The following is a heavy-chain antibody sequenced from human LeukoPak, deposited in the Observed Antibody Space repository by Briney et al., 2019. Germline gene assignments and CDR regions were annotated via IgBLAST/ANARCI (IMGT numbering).Heavy chain of an antibody. J-gene: IGHJ5*02. CDR2: IYYTGTT. CDR1: GGSISTYF. CDR3: ARYHQPSGPNWLDR. Sequence: PSETLSLTCTVSGGSISTYFWTWIRQFPGKGLEWIGYIYYTGTTSYNPSLKSRATISVDTSKNQFSLSLSSVTAADTAVYYCARYHQPSGPNWLDRWGQGTLVTVSS. V-gene: IGHV4-59*01. D-gene: IGHD2-15*01.